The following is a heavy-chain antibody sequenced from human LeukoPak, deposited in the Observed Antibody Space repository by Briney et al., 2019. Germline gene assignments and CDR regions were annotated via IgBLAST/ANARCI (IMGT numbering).Heavy chain of an antibody. CDR2: IYTSRNT. J-gene: IGHJ5*02. D-gene: IGHD2-21*02. V-gene: IGHV4-4*07. Sequence: PSEPLSLTCTVSGGSISSYYWSWIRQPAGKGREWIGRIYTSRNTNYYPSLKSRLTTSVDTSKTQFSLKMSSVTAADTAVYYCARDFCGGDCYAFWFDPWGQGTLVTVSS. CDR3: ARDFCGGDCYAFWFDP. CDR1: GGSISSYY.